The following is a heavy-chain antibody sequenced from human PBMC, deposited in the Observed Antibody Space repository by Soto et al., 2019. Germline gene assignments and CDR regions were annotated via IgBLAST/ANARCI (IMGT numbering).Heavy chain of an antibody. CDR1: GYSFTNHW. CDR2: IYPGDSDT. J-gene: IGHJ3*02. V-gene: IGHV5-51*01. D-gene: IGHD6-13*01. Sequence: GESLKISCKGSGYSFTNHWIGWVRQMPGKGLEWMGIIYPGDSDTRYSPSFQGQVTISADKSISTAYLQWSSLKASDTAMYYCARPEVGQQLGSWAFDIWGQGTMVTVSS. CDR3: ARPEVGQQLGSWAFDI.